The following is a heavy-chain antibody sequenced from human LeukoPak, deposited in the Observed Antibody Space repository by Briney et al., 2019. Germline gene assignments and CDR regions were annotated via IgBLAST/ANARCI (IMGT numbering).Heavy chain of an antibody. CDR1: GYTFTSFD. D-gene: IGHD1-26*01. CDR2: MNPNSGNT. V-gene: IGHV1-8*01. Sequence: GASVKVSCKASGYTFTSFDINWVRQATGQGLEWMGWMNPNSGNTGYAQKFQGRVTMTSNTSISTAYMELSSLRSEDTAVYYCASRNVGGSYQLDYWGQATLVTVSS. J-gene: IGHJ4*02. CDR3: ASRNVGGSYQLDY.